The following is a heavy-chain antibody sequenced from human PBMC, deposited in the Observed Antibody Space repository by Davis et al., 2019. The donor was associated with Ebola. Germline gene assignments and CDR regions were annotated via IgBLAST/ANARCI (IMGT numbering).Heavy chain of an antibody. Sequence: ASVKVSCKGSGYTFTSYDINWVRQATGQGLEWIGWMNPKSGNTGYAQKFQGRVTISRNTSISTAYMELSSLRSDDTAVYYCARGPWCGGGTCYMDEGYYFEYWGQGTLVTVSS. CDR3: ARGPWCGGGTCYMDEGYYFEY. J-gene: IGHJ4*02. CDR2: MNPKSGNT. V-gene: IGHV1-8*03. D-gene: IGHD2-15*01. CDR1: GYTFTSYD.